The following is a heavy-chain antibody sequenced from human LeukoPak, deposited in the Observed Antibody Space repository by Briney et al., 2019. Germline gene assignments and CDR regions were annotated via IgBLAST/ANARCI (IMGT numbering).Heavy chain of an antibody. D-gene: IGHD3-10*01. Sequence: PSETLSLTCTVSGYSISSGYYWGWIRPPPGKGVEWIGIIYHSGSTYYNPSLKRRVTISVDTSKNQFSLKLSSVTAADTAVYYCARGFYGSGSHFDYWGQGSLVTVSS. CDR2: IYHSGST. J-gene: IGHJ4*02. CDR3: ARGFYGSGSHFDY. CDR1: GYSISSGYY. V-gene: IGHV4-38-2*02.